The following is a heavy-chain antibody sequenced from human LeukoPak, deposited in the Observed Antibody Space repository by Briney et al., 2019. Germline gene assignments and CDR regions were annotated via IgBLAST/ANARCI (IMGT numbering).Heavy chain of an antibody. CDR1: GFTFSNYG. D-gene: IGHD3-10*01. CDR3: VQGTRRGAITMVRGVIGKSYYFDS. J-gene: IGHJ4*02. Sequence: GGSLRLSCAPSGFTFSNYGMHWVRQAPGKGLEWVAFIPYDGTDKYYADSVKGRFTISRDNSKNTLYLQMNSLRAADTALYYCVQGTRRGAITMVRGVIGKSYYFDSWGQGTLVTVSS. CDR2: IPYDGTDK. V-gene: IGHV3-30*02.